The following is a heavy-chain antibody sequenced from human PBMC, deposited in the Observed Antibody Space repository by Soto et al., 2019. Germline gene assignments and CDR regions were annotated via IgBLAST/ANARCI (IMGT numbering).Heavy chain of an antibody. CDR3: ARDRYDFWSGYSIDS. J-gene: IGHJ4*02. Sequence: ASVKVSCKASGYTFSSNAIHWVRQAPGQRLEWMGWINSGNGHTRYSQKFQGRVTMTTDTSTSTAYLELRSLRSDDTAVYYCARDRYDFWSGYSIDSWGQGTLVTVSS. V-gene: IGHV1-3*01. CDR2: INSGNGHT. D-gene: IGHD3-3*01. CDR1: GYTFSSNA.